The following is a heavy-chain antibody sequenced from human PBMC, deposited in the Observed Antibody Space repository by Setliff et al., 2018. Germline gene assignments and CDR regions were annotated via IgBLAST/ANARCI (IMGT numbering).Heavy chain of an antibody. CDR3: ARDGGNGYGVDAYAGGGFDI. J-gene: IGHJ3*02. Sequence: SETLSLTCAVSGYSISSDHYWGWIRQPPGKGLEWIGSIYHSGSAYYNPSLKSRVTISVDTSKNQSSLKLSSVTAADRAVYYCARDGGNGYGVDAYAGGGFDIWGQGTMVTVSS. V-gene: IGHV4-38-2*02. D-gene: IGHD5-18*01. CDR1: GYSISSDHY. CDR2: IYHSGSA.